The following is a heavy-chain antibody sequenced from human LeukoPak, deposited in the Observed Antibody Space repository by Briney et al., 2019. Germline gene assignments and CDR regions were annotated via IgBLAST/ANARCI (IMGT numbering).Heavy chain of an antibody. J-gene: IGHJ3*02. CDR1: GFTFTSYW. CDR2: VDGDGSTT. D-gene: IGHD4-23*01. Sequence: TGGSLRLSCAASGFTFTSYWMHWVRQAPGKGLVWVSRVDGDGSTTTYADSVKGRFTISRDNANNTLYLQMNSLRAEDTAVYYCARPQHGGLYAFEIWGQVTIVT. CDR3: ARPQHGGLYAFEI. V-gene: IGHV3-74*01.